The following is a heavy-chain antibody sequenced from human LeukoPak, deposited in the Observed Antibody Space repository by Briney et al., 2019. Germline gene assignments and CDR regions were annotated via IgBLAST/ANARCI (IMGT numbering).Heavy chain of an antibody. CDR3: ARDGVYDILTGPADY. Sequence: PGGSLRLSCAASGFTVSSNYMSWVRQAPGKGLEWVSVIYSGGSTYYADSVKGRFTISRDNSKNTLYLQMNSLRAEDTAVYYCARDGVYDILTGPADYWGQGTLVTVSS. CDR2: IYSGGST. CDR1: GFTVSSNY. V-gene: IGHV3-53*01. D-gene: IGHD3-9*01. J-gene: IGHJ4*02.